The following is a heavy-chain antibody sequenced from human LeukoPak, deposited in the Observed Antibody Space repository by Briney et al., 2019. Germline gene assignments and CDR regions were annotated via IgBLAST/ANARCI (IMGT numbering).Heavy chain of an antibody. CDR3: ARTSRGWPSDY. Sequence: PGGSLRLSCAASGFTFSSYGMHWVRQAPGKGLEWVAVIWYDGSNKYYADSVKGRFTISRDNSKNTLYLQMNSLRAEDTAVYYCARTSRGWPSDYWGQGTLVTVSS. CDR2: IWYDGSNK. CDR1: GFTFSSYG. J-gene: IGHJ4*02. V-gene: IGHV3-33*01. D-gene: IGHD3-10*01.